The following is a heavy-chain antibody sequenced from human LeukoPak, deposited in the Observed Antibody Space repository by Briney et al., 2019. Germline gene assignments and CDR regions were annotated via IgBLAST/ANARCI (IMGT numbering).Heavy chain of an antibody. D-gene: IGHD3-22*01. J-gene: IGHJ3*02. V-gene: IGHV1-69*13. CDR2: XIXMXXTP. CDR3: VANYDRSGYRPDGAFDI. CDR1: GGTXSIYV. Sequence: GASVKVSCKVSGGTXSIYVIXWVXXXPGQXXXXXGXXIXMXXTPKYXXKXXDRVTVIADDPRRTVYMEMSSLRFQDTAVYYCVANYDRSGYRPDGAFDIWGQGTVVSVSS.